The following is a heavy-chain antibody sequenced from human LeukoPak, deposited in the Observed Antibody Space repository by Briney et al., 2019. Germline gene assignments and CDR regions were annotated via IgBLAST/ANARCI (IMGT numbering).Heavy chain of an antibody. CDR2: IYYSGST. CDR1: GGSISSYY. CDR3: ARVRAIAGYYGMDV. Sequence: SETLSLTCTVSGGSISSYYWSWIRQPPGKGLEWIGYIYYSGSTNYNPSLKRRVTISVDTSKNQFSLKLSSVTAADTAVYYCARVRAIAGYYGMDVWGQGATVTVSS. J-gene: IGHJ6*02. V-gene: IGHV4-59*01.